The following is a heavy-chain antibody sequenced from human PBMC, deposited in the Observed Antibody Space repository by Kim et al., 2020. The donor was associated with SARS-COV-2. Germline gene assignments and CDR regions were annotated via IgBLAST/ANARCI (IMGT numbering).Heavy chain of an antibody. CDR3: ASSMGSTYYYDSSGYYYEGSNWFDP. Sequence: SETLSLTCTVSGGSISSYYWSWIRQPPGKGLEWIGYIYYSGSTNYNPSLKSRVTISVDTSKNQFSLKLSSVTAADTAVYYCASSMGSTYYYDSSGYYYEGSNWFDPWGQGTLVTVSS. V-gene: IGHV4-59*01. J-gene: IGHJ5*02. D-gene: IGHD3-22*01. CDR1: GGSISSYY. CDR2: IYYSGST.